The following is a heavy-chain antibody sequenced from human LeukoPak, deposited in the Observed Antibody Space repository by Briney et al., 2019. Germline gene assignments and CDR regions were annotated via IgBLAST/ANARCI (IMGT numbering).Heavy chain of an antibody. CDR1: GFTFSSYG. D-gene: IGHD3-22*01. Sequence: GRSLRLSCAASGFTFSSYGMHWVRQAPAKGLERVAVISYDGSNKYYADSVKGRFTISRDNSKNTLYLQMNSLRAEDTAVYYCAKGDSSGYYFPSFRFDPWGQGTLVTVSS. CDR3: AKGDSSGYYFPSFRFDP. CDR2: ISYDGSNK. V-gene: IGHV3-30*18. J-gene: IGHJ5*02.